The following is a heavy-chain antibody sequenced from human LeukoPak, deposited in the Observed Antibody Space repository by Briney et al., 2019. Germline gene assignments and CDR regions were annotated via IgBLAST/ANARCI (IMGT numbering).Heavy chain of an antibody. Sequence: GRSLRLSCAASGFTFSSYEMNWVRQAPGKGLEWVSYISSSGSTIYYADSVKGRFTISRDNAKNSLYLQMNSLRAEDTAVYYCARGDIVGAKPFDYWGQGTLVTVSS. CDR2: ISSSGSTI. V-gene: IGHV3-48*03. J-gene: IGHJ4*02. D-gene: IGHD1-26*01. CDR1: GFTFSSYE. CDR3: ARGDIVGAKPFDY.